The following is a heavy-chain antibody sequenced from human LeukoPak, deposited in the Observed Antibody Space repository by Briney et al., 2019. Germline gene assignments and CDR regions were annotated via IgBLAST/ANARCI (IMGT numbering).Heavy chain of an antibody. CDR2: IYYSGST. D-gene: IGHD5-18*01. V-gene: IGHV4-30-4*01. J-gene: IGHJ4*02. CDR1: GGSISSGDYY. Sequence: SETLSLTCTVSGGSISSGDYYWSWIRQPPGKGLEWIGYIYYSGSTYYNPSLKSRVTISVDTSKNQFSLKLSSVTAADTAVYYCARERRGYSYGYYFDYWGQGALVTVSS. CDR3: ARERRGYSYGYYFDY.